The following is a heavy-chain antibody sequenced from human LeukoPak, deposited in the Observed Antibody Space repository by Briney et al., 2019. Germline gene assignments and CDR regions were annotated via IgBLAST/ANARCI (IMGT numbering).Heavy chain of an antibody. D-gene: IGHD3-3*01. Sequence: GGSLRLSCAASGFTFSSHWMHWVRQAPGKGPVWVARTNRDGRSTAYADSVKGRFTISKDNAKNTLYLLMNSLRAEDTAVYYCARDSVEWYIFDYWGQGTLVTVSS. CDR3: ARDSVEWYIFDY. J-gene: IGHJ4*02. CDR1: GFTFSSHW. CDR2: TNRDGRST. V-gene: IGHV3-74*01.